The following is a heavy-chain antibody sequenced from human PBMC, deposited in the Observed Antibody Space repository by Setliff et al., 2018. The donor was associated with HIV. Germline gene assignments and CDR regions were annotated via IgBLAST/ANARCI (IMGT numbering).Heavy chain of an antibody. V-gene: IGHV5-51*01. J-gene: IGHJ3*01. CDR3: ARRDGRSMNAFQI. CDR1: DYTFTTYW. Sequence: VESLKISCKALDYTFTTYWIAWVRQMPGEGLEWMGIIYPDDSDIRYNPSFQNQITISADKSIATAYLQLNNLKASDTATYYCARRDGRSMNAFQIWGPGTVVTVSS. D-gene: IGHD2-21*01. CDR2: IYPDDSDI.